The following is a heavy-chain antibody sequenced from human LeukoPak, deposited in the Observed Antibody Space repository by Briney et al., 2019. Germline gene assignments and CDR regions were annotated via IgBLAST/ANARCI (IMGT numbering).Heavy chain of an antibody. Sequence: GGSLRLSCAASGFTFSSYSMSWVRQAPGKGLEWVSYISSSSGTIYYADSVKGRFTISRDNAENSLYLQMNSLRDEDTAVYYCARDLNLYDSSGYYPRWGQGTLVTVSS. J-gene: IGHJ4*02. CDR2: ISSSSGTI. V-gene: IGHV3-48*02. CDR1: GFTFSSYS. CDR3: ARDLNLYDSSGYYPR. D-gene: IGHD3-22*01.